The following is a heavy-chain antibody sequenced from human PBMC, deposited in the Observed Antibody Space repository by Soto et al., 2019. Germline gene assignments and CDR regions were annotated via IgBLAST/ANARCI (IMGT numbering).Heavy chain of an antibody. CDR1: GGSISSGGYS. V-gene: IGHV4-30-2*01. J-gene: IGHJ4*02. CDR3: ATKRLESEFDY. CDR2: IYHSGCT. Sequence: SETLSLTCAVSGGSISSGGYSWSWIRQPPGKGLEWIGYIYHSGCTYYNPSLKSRVTISVDRSKNQFSLKLSSVTAADTVVYYWATKRLESEFDYWGQGTLVTVSS.